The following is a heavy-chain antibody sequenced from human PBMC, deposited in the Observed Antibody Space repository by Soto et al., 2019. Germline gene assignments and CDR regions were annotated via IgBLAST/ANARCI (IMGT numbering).Heavy chain of an antibody. CDR2: IRGTNGNT. V-gene: IGHV3-23*01. D-gene: IGHD6-19*01. Sequence: EVQLLESGGGLVQPGGSLRLSCAASGFTFSSSAMSWVRQAPGKGLEWVSAIRGTNGNTHYAESVKGRLTISRDNSKNTLYLQMNFLRAEDTAVYYCAKCTVDTIVTSGWCNWLEPWGQGTLVIVPS. CDR1: GFTFSSSA. CDR3: AKCTVDTIVTSGWCNWLEP. J-gene: IGHJ5*02.